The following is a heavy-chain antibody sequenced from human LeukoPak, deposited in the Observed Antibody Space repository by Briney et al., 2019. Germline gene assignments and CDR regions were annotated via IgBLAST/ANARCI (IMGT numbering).Heavy chain of an antibody. CDR3: AKIGEGYSYGLRYFDY. J-gene: IGHJ4*02. Sequence: GGSLRLSCAASGFTFSSYAMSWVRQAPGKGLEWVSAISGSGGSTHYADSVKGRFTISGDNSKNTLYLQMNSLRAEDTAVYYCAKIGEGYSYGLRYFDYWGQGTLVTVSS. CDR2: ISGSGGST. CDR1: GFTFSSYA. D-gene: IGHD5-18*01. V-gene: IGHV3-23*01.